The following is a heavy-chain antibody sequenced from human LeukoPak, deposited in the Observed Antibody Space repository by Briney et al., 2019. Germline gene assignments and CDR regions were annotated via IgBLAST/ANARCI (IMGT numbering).Heavy chain of an antibody. Sequence: ASVKVSCKASGYTFTSYGISWVRQAPGQGLKWMGWISAYNGNTNYAQKLQGRVTMTTDTSTSTAYMELRSLRSDDTAVYYCAREVVVPAASYWYFDLWGRGTLVTVSS. D-gene: IGHD2-2*01. CDR1: GYTFTSYG. CDR2: ISAYNGNT. V-gene: IGHV1-18*04. CDR3: AREVVVPAASYWYFDL. J-gene: IGHJ2*01.